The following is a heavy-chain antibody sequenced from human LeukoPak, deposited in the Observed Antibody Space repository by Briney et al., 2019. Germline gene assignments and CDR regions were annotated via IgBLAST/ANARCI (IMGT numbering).Heavy chain of an antibody. Sequence: ASVKVSCKASGYTLTSYYIHWVRQAPGQGLEWMGWISGYNGHTNYAESLQGRVTMTTDTSTDTAYMELRSLTSDDTAVYYCARDSSLAAWGQGTLVIVSS. CDR2: ISGYNGHT. CDR1: GYTLTSYY. J-gene: IGHJ4*02. CDR3: ARDSSLAA. D-gene: IGHD6-25*01. V-gene: IGHV1-18*04.